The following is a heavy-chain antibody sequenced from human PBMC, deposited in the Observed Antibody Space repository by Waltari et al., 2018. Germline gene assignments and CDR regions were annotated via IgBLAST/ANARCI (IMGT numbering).Heavy chain of an antibody. V-gene: IGHV4-59*01. J-gene: IGHJ1*01. D-gene: IGHD6-13*01. Sequence: QVQLQESGPGLVKPSETLSLTCTVSGGSISSYYWSWIRQPPGKGLEWIGYIYYSGSTNYNPSLKSRVTISVDTSKNQFSLKLSSVTAVDTAVYYCARGVIAAADAEYFQHWGQGTLVTVSS. CDR2: IYYSGST. CDR3: ARGVIAAADAEYFQH. CDR1: GGSISSYY.